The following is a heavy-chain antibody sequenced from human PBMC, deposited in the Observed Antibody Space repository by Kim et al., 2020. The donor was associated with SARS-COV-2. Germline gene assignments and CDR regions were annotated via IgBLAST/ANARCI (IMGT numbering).Heavy chain of an antibody. CDR2: ISYDGSNK. J-gene: IGHJ6*02. CDR3: ARDASGYSSSWTYYYYGMDV. V-gene: IGHV3-33*05. CDR1: GFTFSSYG. D-gene: IGHD6-13*01. Sequence: GGSLRLSCAASGFTFSSYGMHWVRQAPGKGLEWVAVISYDGSNKNYADSVKGRFTISRDNSKNTLYLQMNSLRAEDTAVYYCARDASGYSSSWTYYYYGMDVGGQGTTVTVSS.